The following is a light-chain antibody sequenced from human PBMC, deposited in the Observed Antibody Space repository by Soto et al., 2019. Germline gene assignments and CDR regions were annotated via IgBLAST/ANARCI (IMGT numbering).Light chain of an antibody. CDR3: CSYAGSSSYV. CDR2: EGS. V-gene: IGLV2-23*01. J-gene: IGLJ1*01. CDR1: SSDVGSYNL. Sequence: QSALTQPASVSGSPGQSITISCTGTSSDVGSYNLVSWYQQHPGKAPKLMIYEGSKRPSGVSNRFSGYKPGNTASLTISGLQAEDEADYYCCSYAGSSSYVFGTGTKVTVL.